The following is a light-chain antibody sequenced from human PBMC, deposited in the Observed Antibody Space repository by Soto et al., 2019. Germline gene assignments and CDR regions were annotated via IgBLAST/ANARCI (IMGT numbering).Light chain of an antibody. V-gene: IGKV1-27*01. CDR3: QKYNSVPWT. CDR2: AAS. CDR1: QGISHY. J-gene: IGKJ1*01. Sequence: DIQMTQSPSSLSASVGDRVTITCRASQGISHYVAWYQQKPGKVPKLLIYAASTLQPGVPPRFSGSGSGIDFTLTITSLQPEDVAAYYCQKYNSVPWTFGQGTKVEIK.